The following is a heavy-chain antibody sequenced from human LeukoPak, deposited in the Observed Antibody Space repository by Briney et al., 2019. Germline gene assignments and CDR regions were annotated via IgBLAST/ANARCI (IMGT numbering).Heavy chain of an antibody. D-gene: IGHD3-16*02. CDR1: GFAFNTYA. V-gene: IGHV3-33*01. J-gene: IGHJ4*02. CDR3: ARKIFVSGGYPAF. CDR2: IWHDGSHK. Sequence: GGPLRLSCAASGFAFNTYAMHWVHQAPGQGLEWVALIWHDGSHKFYSNSVRGQFTISRDNSKNTVSLQMNNLRPEDTAVYYCARKIFVSGGYPAFWGQGPRVTVPS.